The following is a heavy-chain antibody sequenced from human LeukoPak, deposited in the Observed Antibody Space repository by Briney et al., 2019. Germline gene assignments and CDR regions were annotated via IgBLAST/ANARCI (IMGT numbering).Heavy chain of an antibody. CDR1: GYTFTSYG. CDR2: ISAYNGNT. V-gene: IGHV1-18*01. D-gene: IGHD2-2*01. CDR3: ARVRQLLIKTYYYYYMDV. Sequence: ASVKVSCKASGYTFTSYGISWVRQAPGQGLEWMGWISAYNGNTNYAQKLQGRGTMTTDTSTSTAYMELRSLRSDDTAVYYCARVRQLLIKTYYYYYMDVWGKGTTITVSS. J-gene: IGHJ6*03.